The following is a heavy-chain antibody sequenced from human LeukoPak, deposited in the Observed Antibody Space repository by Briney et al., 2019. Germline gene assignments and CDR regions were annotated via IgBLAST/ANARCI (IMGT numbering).Heavy chain of an antibody. J-gene: IGHJ4*02. CDR1: GYIFSNFG. D-gene: IGHD6-13*01. Sequence: PGGSLRLSCTASGYIFSNFGISWVRQAPGKGLEWVSTITSGGGNTYYAQTVKGRFTISRDNSKNTMSLQMSSLRVEDTAIYYCVKSRESSIWYSLGDYWGQGTVVTVSS. V-gene: IGHV3-23*01. CDR2: ITSGGGNT. CDR3: VKSRESSIWYSLGDY.